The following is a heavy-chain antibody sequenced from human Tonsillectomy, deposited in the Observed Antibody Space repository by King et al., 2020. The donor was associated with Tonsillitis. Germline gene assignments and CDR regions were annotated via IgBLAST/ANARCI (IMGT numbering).Heavy chain of an antibody. CDR3: ASRPDAFDV. V-gene: IGHV5-51*01. CDR2: IYPGDSDT. J-gene: IGHJ3*01. Sequence: QLVQSGVEVKKPGESLKISCKASGYTFTNYWIGWVRQMPGKGLEWMGIIYPGDSDTRYSPSFQAQVTISADKSVTTAYLQWSSLKASDTAMYYCASRPDAFDVWGQGTMVTVSS. CDR1: GYTFTNYW.